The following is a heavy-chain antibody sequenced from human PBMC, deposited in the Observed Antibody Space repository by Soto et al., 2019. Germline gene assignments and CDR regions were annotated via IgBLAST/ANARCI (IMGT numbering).Heavy chain of an antibody. CDR3: ARDFKRYSSSPGPLAY. CDR2: SYYSGST. Sequence: TLSLTCTFSGDSISSVDYYCSWIRQPPRKVLEWIGLSYYSGSTHYNPSLKSRLIISVNTSKNQFSLKLTSATAADTAVYYCARDFKRYSSSPGPLAYWGQGTLVTVSS. CDR1: GDSISSVDYY. D-gene: IGHD6-6*01. V-gene: IGHV4-30-4*01. J-gene: IGHJ4*02.